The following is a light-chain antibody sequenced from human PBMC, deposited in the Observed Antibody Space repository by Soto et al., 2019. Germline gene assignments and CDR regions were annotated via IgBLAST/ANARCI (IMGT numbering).Light chain of an antibody. CDR3: QQYGSSLRT. CDR1: QRVNNGF. J-gene: IGKJ1*01. Sequence: EIVLTQSPGTLPLSPGERATLSCRASQRVNNGFLAWYQQKPGQAPRLLIYGASRRATGIPDRFSGSGSGTDFTLTISRLEPEDFAVYYCQQYGSSLRTFGQGTKVDIK. V-gene: IGKV3-20*01. CDR2: GAS.